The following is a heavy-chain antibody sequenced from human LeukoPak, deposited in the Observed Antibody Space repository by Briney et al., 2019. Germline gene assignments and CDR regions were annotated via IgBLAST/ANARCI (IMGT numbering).Heavy chain of an antibody. J-gene: IGHJ3*02. D-gene: IGHD3-22*01. CDR2: IYYSGST. CDR3: ARDPRSPDSSDAFDI. Sequence: SETLSLTCTVSGGSISSYYWSWLRQPPGKGLEWIGYIYYSGSTNYNPSLKSRVTISVDTSKNQFSLKLSSVTAADTAVYYCARDPRSPDSSDAFDIWGQGTMVTVSS. CDR1: GGSISSYY. V-gene: IGHV4-59*01.